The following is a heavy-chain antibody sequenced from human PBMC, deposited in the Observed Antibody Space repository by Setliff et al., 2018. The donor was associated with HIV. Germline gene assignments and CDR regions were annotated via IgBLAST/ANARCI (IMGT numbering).Heavy chain of an antibody. Sequence: PSETLSLTCAVYSGSFSAYYWSWIRQPPGKGLEWIGEIHHSGSTNYNPSLKSRVTISVDTSKKHFSLKLTSVTAADTAMYYCAREDSDGYVDIWGQGTLVTVSS. CDR2: IHHSGST. CDR3: AREDSDGYVDI. V-gene: IGHV4-34*01. CDR1: SGSFSAYY. J-gene: IGHJ4*02. D-gene: IGHD2-21*01.